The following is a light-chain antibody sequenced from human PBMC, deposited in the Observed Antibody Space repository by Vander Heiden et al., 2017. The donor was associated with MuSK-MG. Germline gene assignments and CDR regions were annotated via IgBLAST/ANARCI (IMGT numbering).Light chain of an antibody. CDR2: DAS. J-gene: IGKJ3*01. CDR3: LRRSNWRLT. CDR1: QSVSSY. Sequence: EIVLTQSPATLSLSPGERATLSCRASQSVSSYLAWYQQKPGQAPRLLIYDASNRATPIPATFTGTASGTDFTLTISSLEPEDIAVYYSLRRSNWRLTFGPGTKVDIK. V-gene: IGKV3-11*01.